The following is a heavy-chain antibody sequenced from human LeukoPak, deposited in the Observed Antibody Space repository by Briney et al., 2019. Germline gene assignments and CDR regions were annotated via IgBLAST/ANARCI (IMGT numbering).Heavy chain of an antibody. CDR1: GFTFSSYG. D-gene: IGHD4-17*01. Sequence: GGSLRLSCAASGFTFSSYGMHWVRQAPGKGLEWVAFIRYDGSNKYYANSVKGRFTISRDNSKNTLYLQMNSLRAEDTAVYYCARDLSGDYSLYYMDVWGKGTTVTVSS. J-gene: IGHJ6*03. CDR3: ARDLSGDYSLYYMDV. V-gene: IGHV3-30*02. CDR2: IRYDGSNK.